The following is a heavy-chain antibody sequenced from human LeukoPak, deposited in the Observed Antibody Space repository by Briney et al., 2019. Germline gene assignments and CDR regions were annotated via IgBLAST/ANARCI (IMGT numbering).Heavy chain of an antibody. V-gene: IGHV4-59*01. J-gene: IGHJ4*02. CDR2: IYYSGST. CDR3: AREINGDYGFDY. CDR1: GGSISSYY. Sequence: PSETLSLTCTVSGGSISSYYWSWIRQPPGKGLEWIGYIYYSGSTNYNPSLKSRVTISVDTSKNQFSLKLSPVTAADTAVYYCAREINGDYGFDYWGQGTLVTVSS. D-gene: IGHD4-17*01.